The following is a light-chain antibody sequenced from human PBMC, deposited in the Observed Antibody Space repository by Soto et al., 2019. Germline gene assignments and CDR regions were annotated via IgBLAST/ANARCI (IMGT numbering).Light chain of an antibody. Sequence: DIVMTQSPDSLAVSLGERATINCKSSQSVLYSSNNKNYLAWYQQKPGQPPKLPIYWASTRESVVPDRFSGSGSGTDFTLTFSSLQADDVAVYYCQQYYSTPWTFGQGTMVQI. V-gene: IGKV4-1*01. CDR2: WAS. CDR1: QSVLYSSNNKNY. J-gene: IGKJ1*01. CDR3: QQYYSTPWT.